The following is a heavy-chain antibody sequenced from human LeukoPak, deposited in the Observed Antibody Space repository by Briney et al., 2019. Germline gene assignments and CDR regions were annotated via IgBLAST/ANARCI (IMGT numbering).Heavy chain of an antibody. CDR1: GYSFTSYY. V-gene: IGHV1-2*02. Sequence: KISCKVSGYSFTSYYMHWVRQAPGQGLEWMGWINPNSGGTNYAQKFQGRVTMTRDTSISTAYMELSRLRSDDTAVYYCASGIQEYGSSWYNDYWGQGTLVTVSS. D-gene: IGHD6-13*01. J-gene: IGHJ4*02. CDR3: ASGIQEYGSSWYNDY. CDR2: INPNSGGT.